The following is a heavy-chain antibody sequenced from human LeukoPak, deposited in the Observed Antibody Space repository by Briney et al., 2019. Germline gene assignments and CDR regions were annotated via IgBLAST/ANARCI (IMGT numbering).Heavy chain of an antibody. J-gene: IGHJ4*02. CDR2: MNPNSGNT. D-gene: IGHD2-15*01. CDR3: ARGPAGYYSAFFDY. CDR1: GYTFTSYD. V-gene: IGHV1-8*03. Sequence: ASVKVSCKASGYTFTSYDIHWVRQATGQGVEWMGWMNPNSGNTNYAQKFQGRFTITINTSISTLYMELSKLRSDDTAVYYCARGPAGYYSAFFDYWGQGTLVTVSS.